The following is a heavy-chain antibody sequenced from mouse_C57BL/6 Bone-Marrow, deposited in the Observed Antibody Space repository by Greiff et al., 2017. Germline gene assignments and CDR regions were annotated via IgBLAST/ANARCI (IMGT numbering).Heavy chain of an antibody. Sequence: QVQLQQSGAELVKPGASVKVSCKASGYTFTSYWMHWVKQRPGQGLEWIGRIHPSDSDTNYNQKFKGKATLTVDTSSSPAYMQLSSLTSEDSAVYYCAIKGSPMYYYGSSYPPWFAYWGQGTLVTVSA. J-gene: IGHJ3*01. CDR1: GYTFTSYW. CDR3: AIKGSPMYYYGSSYPPWFAY. V-gene: IGHV1-74*01. D-gene: IGHD1-1*01. CDR2: IHPSDSDT.